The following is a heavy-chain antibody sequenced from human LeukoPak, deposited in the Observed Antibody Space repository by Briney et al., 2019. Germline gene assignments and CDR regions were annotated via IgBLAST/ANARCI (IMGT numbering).Heavy chain of an antibody. D-gene: IGHD2-21*01. CDR3: ITPLPYSAQ. V-gene: IGHV3-15*07. J-gene: IGHJ4*02. CDR1: GLTFSNDY. Sequence: GGSLRLSCAASGLTFSNDYMKWVRQAPGKGLEWVGRIKPKTDGETTEYAAPVKGRFSISRDDSKNMLYLQMNSLKTEDTAVYYCITPLPYSAQGGQGTLVTVSS. CDR2: IKPKTDGETT.